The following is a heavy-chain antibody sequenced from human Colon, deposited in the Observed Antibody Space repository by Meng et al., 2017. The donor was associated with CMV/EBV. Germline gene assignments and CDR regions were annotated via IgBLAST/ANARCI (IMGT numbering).Heavy chain of an antibody. CDR1: GFTFSSYA. J-gene: IGHJ6*02. CDR3: AREPYQRLEPYYYSMDV. Sequence: GGSLRLSCAASGFTFSSYAMSWVRQVPGKGLEWVPGISNSGDTTYSPDSVKGRFTISRDNSKNILYLQMNRLRAEDTAVYYCAREPYQRLEPYYYSMDVWGQGTTVTVSS. D-gene: IGHD2-2*01. CDR2: ISNSGDTT. V-gene: IGHV3-23*01.